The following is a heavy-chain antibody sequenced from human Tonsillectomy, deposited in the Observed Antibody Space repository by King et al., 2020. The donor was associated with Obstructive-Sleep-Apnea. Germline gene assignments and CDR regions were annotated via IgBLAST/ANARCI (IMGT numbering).Heavy chain of an antibody. CDR2: IYHSGGT. CDR1: GDSISSAFYY. D-gene: IGHD5-12*01. CDR3: ARDLSGYEFQDDFDI. Sequence: QLQESGPGLVKPSQTLSLTCTVSGDSISSAFYYWSWIRQHPGKGLDWIGSIYHSGGTYYNPSLKSRVYISVDRSNNQFFLNLKSVTAADTAVYCCARDLSGYEFQDDFDIWGQGTNVTVSS. J-gene: IGHJ3*02. V-gene: IGHV4-31*03.